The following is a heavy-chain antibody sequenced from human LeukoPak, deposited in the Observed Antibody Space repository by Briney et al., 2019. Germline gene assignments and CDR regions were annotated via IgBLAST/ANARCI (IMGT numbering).Heavy chain of an antibody. CDR1: GYTFTSYG. CDR3: ARVGYCSSTSCQPLDY. J-gene: IGHJ4*02. V-gene: IGHV1-18*01. D-gene: IGHD2-2*01. CDR2: ISAYNGNT. Sequence: GASVKVSCKASGYTFTSYGISWERQAPGQGLEWMGWISAYNGNTNYAQKLQGRVTMTTDTSTSTAYMELRSLRSDDTAVYYCARVGYCSSTSCQPLDYWGQGTLVTVSS.